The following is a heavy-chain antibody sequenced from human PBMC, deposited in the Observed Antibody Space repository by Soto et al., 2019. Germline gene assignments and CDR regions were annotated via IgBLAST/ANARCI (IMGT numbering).Heavy chain of an antibody. Sequence: QVQLVQSGAEVKKPGASVKVSCKASGYTFTSYGISWVRQAPGQGLEWMGWISTYSANTQYAQNLQGRVTMTTDTSTRTAYMELRSLRSDDTAVYYCTKDHGGYSGYGRNYYYYAMDVWGQGTTVTVSS. CDR3: TKDHGGYSGYGRNYYYYAMDV. D-gene: IGHD5-12*01. CDR2: ISTYSANT. V-gene: IGHV1-18*01. J-gene: IGHJ6*02. CDR1: GYTFTSYG.